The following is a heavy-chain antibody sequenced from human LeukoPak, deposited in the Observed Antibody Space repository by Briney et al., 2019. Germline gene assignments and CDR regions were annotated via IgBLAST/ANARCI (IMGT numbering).Heavy chain of an antibody. CDR3: ARVEDSSSWTYYYYYYMDV. J-gene: IGHJ6*03. CDR2: IYYSGST. V-gene: IGHV4-39*01. CDR1: GGSISSSSYY. D-gene: IGHD6-13*01. Sequence: SETLSLTCTVSGGSISSSSYYWGWIRQPPGKGLEWIGSIYYSGSTYYNPSLKSRVTISVDTSKNQFSLKLSSVTAADTAVYYCARVEDSSSWTYYYYYYMDVWGKGTTVTVSS.